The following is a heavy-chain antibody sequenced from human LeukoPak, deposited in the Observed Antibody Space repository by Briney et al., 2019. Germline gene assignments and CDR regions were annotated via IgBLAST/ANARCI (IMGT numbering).Heavy chain of an antibody. CDR2: INHSGST. V-gene: IGHV4-34*01. CDR3: ATRTRYGSSSLFDY. CDR1: GGSFSGYY. D-gene: IGHD6-6*01. Sequence: TTSETLSLTCAVYGGSFSGYYWSWIRQPPGKGLEWIGEINHSGSTNYNPSLKSRVTISVDTSKNQFSLKLSSVTAADTAVYYCATRTRYGSSSLFDYWGQGTLVTVSS. J-gene: IGHJ4*02.